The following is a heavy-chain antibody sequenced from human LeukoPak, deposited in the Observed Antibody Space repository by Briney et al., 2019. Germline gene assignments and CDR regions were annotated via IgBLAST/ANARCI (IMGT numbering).Heavy chain of an antibody. CDR1: GGSISSYY. Sequence: SETLSLTCTVSGGSISSYYWSWIRQPPGKGLEWIGYIYYSGSTNYNPSLKSRVTISVDTSKNQFSLKLSSVTAADTAVYYCARGDDCYGSSGYYFDYWGQGTLVTVSS. CDR2: IYYSGST. CDR3: ARGDDCYGSSGYYFDY. V-gene: IGHV4-59*01. D-gene: IGHD3-22*01. J-gene: IGHJ4*02.